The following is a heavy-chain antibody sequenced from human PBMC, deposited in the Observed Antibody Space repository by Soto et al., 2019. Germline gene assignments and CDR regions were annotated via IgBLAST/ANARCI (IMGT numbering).Heavy chain of an antibody. J-gene: IGHJ3*02. Sequence: GGSLRLSCAASGFTFSNSWMSWVRQAPGKGLEWVGRIKTKTDGGTTDYAAPVKGRFSISRDDSINTLYLQMNGLKTEDTAVYYCGTASAFDRLGQGTMVTVSS. CDR3: GTASAFDR. CDR2: IKTKTDGGTT. CDR1: GFTFSNSW. V-gene: IGHV3-15*01.